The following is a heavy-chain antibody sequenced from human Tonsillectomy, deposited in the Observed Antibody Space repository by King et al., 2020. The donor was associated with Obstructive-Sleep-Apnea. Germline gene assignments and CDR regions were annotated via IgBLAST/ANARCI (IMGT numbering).Heavy chain of an antibody. V-gene: IGHV3-15*01. J-gene: IGHJ6*02. D-gene: IGHD3-3*01. CDR3: TPTAITIFGVAMPYYYGMDV. Sequence: QLVQSGGGLVKPGGSLRLSCAASGFTFSNAWMSWVRQAPGKGLEWVGRIKSKTDGGTTDYAAPGKGRFTISRDDSKNTLDLQMNSLKTEDTAVYYCTPTAITIFGVAMPYYYGMDVWGQGTTVTVSS. CDR1: GFTFSNAW. CDR2: IKSKTDGGTT.